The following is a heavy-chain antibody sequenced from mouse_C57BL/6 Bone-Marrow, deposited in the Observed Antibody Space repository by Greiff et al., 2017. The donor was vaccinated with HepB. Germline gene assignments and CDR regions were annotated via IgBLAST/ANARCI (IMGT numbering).Heavy chain of an antibody. V-gene: IGHV1-81*01. D-gene: IGHD1-1*01. J-gene: IGHJ1*03. Sequence: QVQLQQSGAELARPGASVKLSCKASGYTFTSYGISWVKQRTGQGLEWIGEIYPRSGNTYYNEKFKGKATLTADKSSSTAYMELRSLTSEDSAVYFCARSSYYGSRDWYFDVWGTGTTVTVSS. CDR2: IYPRSGNT. CDR1: GYTFTSYG. CDR3: ARSSYYGSRDWYFDV.